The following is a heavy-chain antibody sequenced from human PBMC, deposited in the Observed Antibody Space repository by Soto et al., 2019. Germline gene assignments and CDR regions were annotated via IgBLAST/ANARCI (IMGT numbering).Heavy chain of an antibody. CDR1: GFTFSSYA. CDR3: AKGPQWVAVAGAYFDY. J-gene: IGHJ4*02. Sequence: HPGGSLRLSCAASGFTFSSYAMSWVRQAPGKGLEWVSAISGSGGSTYYADSVKGRFTISRNNSKNTLYLQMNSLRAEDTAVYYCAKGPQWVAVAGAYFDYWGQGTLVTVS. D-gene: IGHD6-19*01. CDR2: ISGSGGST. V-gene: IGHV3-23*01.